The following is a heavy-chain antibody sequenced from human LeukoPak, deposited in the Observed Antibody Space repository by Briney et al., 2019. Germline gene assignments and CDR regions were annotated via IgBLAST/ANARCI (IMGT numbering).Heavy chain of an antibody. CDR2: ISAYNGNT. J-gene: IGHJ4*02. CDR1: GYTFTSYG. CDR3: AKADIVVVPAAWL. V-gene: IGHV1-18*01. D-gene: IGHD2-2*01. Sequence: ASVTVSCTASGYTFTSYGISWVRQAPGQGLEWMGWISAYNGNTNYAQKLQGRVTMTTDTSTSTAYMELRSLRAEDTAVYYCAKADIVVVPAAWLWGQGTLVTVSS.